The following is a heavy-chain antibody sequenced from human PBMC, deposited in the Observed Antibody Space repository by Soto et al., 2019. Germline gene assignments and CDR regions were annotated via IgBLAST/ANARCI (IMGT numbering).Heavy chain of an antibody. V-gene: IGHV3-15*07. CDR2: IKSFADGGTT. CDR3: TRRPKAADIGVGSLDF. Sequence: EVKLVESGGDLVKPGGSLRLSCAASGYSFTDAWMNWVRQAPGKGLEWVGRIKSFADGGTTEYAAPVKGRFSISREDSTLTVCLQMNSLQTEDTAVYYCTRRPKAADIGVGSLDFWGRGTLVTVSA. CDR1: GYSFTDAW. J-gene: IGHJ4*02. D-gene: IGHD3-9*01.